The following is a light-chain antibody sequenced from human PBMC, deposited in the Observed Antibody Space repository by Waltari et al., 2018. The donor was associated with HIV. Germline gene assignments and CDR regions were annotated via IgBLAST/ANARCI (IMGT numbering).Light chain of an antibody. Sequence: QAVVTQEPSLTVSPGGTVTLTCASSPGAVTSGHYPYWFQQKPGQAPRRLSYDTSNKHSWTPARFSGSLLGGKAALTLSGAQPEDEGEYYCLLSYSGARVFGGGTKLTVL. CDR2: DTS. J-gene: IGLJ2*01. CDR1: PGAVTSGHY. V-gene: IGLV7-46*01. CDR3: LLSYSGARV.